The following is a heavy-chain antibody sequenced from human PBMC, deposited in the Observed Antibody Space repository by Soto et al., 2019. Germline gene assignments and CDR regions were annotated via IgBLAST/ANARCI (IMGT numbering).Heavy chain of an antibody. D-gene: IGHD6-6*01. CDR3: ARILAARRGGRGYYYGMDV. CDR1: GYRFTSYW. V-gene: IGHV5-51*01. J-gene: IGHJ6*02. Sequence: VEFLKISCQGSGYRFTSYWIGWVRQMPRKGLEWMGIIYPGDSYTRYSPSFQGQVTISADKSISTAYLQWSSLKASDTAMYYCARILAARRGGRGYYYGMDVWGQGTTVTVSS. CDR2: IYPGDSYT.